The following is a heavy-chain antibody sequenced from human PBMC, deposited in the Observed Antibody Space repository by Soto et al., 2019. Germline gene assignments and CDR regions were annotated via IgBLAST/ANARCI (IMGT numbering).Heavy chain of an antibody. Sequence: EVLLVESGGGLVQPGGSLRLSCEASGFTFSDHYMDWVRQAPGKGLEWVGRTRNKANSYTTEYVTSDKGRFIISRDDSKNSLHLQMNSLKTEYTAVYYCARAEDYGEHYPMDVSGQGTTVTVSS. CDR3: ARAEDYGEHYPMDV. V-gene: IGHV3-72*01. D-gene: IGHD4-17*01. J-gene: IGHJ6*02. CDR2: TRNKANSYTT. CDR1: GFTFSDHY.